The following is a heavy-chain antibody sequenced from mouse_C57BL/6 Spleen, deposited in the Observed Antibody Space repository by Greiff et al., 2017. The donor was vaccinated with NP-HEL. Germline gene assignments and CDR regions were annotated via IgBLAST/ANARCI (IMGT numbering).Heavy chain of an antibody. CDR2: ISYDGSN. CDR3: ANFIYYYGSSYFDY. CDR1: GYSITSGYY. J-gene: IGHJ2*01. V-gene: IGHV3-6*01. Sequence: ESGPGLVKPSQSLSLTCSVTGYSITSGYYWNWIRQFPGNKLEWMGYISYDGSNNYNPSLKNRISITRDTSKNQFFLKLNSVTTEDTATYYCANFIYYYGSSYFDYWGQGTTLTVSS. D-gene: IGHD1-1*01.